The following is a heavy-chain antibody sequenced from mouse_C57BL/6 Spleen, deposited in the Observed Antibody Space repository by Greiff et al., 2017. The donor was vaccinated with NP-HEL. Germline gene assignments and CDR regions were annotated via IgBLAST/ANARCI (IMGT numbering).Heavy chain of an antibody. V-gene: IGHV4-1*01. Sequence: EVKLMESGGGLVQPGGSLKLSCAASGIDFSRYWMSWVRRAPGKGLEWIGEINPDSSTINYAPSLKDKFIISRDNAKNTLYLQMSKVRSEDTALYYCARRAYYSNYVWYFDVWGTGTTVTVSS. CDR2: INPDSSTI. J-gene: IGHJ1*03. CDR1: GIDFSRYW. D-gene: IGHD2-5*01. CDR3: ARRAYYSNYVWYFDV.